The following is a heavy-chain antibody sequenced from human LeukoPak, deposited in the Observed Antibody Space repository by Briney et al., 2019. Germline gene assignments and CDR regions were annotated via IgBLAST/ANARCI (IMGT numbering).Heavy chain of an antibody. D-gene: IGHD6-13*01. CDR2: IYYSGST. V-gene: IGHV4-59*01. CDR3: AREAPNPYSSSWYVDY. J-gene: IGHJ4*02. CDR1: GGSISSYY. Sequence: PSETLSLTCTASGGSISSYYWSWIRQPPGKGLEWIGYIYYSGSTNYNPSLKSRVTISVDTSKNQFSLKLSSVTAADTAVYYCAREAPNPYSSSWYVDYWGQGTLVTVSS.